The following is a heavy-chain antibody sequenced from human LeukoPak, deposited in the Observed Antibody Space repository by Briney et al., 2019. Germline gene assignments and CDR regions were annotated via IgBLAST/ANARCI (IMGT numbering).Heavy chain of an antibody. CDR3: ASQAYDSSGYYPDAFDI. V-gene: IGHV4-34*01. CDR2: INHSGST. CDR1: GGSFSGYY. Sequence: SETLSLTCAVYGGSFSGYYWSWIRQPPGKGLEWIGEINHSGSTNYNPSLKSRVTISVDTSKNQFSLKLSSVTAADTAVYYCASQAYDSSGYYPDAFDIWGQGTMVTVSS. J-gene: IGHJ3*02. D-gene: IGHD3-22*01.